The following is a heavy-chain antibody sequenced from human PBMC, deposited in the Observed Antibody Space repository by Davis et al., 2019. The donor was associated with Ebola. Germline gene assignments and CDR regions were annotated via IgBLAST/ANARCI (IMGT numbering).Heavy chain of an antibody. J-gene: IGHJ3*02. CDR3: ARGMGQLPLSLENDAFDI. CDR1: GFTFSSYA. V-gene: IGHV3-23*01. CDR2: LSVTGGHT. D-gene: IGHD2-2*01. Sequence: GGSLRLSCAASGFTFSSYAMSWVRQAPGKGLEWVAALSVTGGHTFYADSVKGRFTISRDNSKNTLFLQIDSLRVEDTAVYYCARGMGQLPLSLENDAFDIWGQGTMVTVSS.